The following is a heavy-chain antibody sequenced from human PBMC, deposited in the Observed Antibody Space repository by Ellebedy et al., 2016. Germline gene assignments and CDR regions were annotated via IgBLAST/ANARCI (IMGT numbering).Heavy chain of an antibody. CDR1: GGSISSSSYY. V-gene: IGHV4-39*07. CDR3: ARAPSIPYFDY. D-gene: IGHD2-21*01. Sequence: SETLSLXCTVSGGSISSSSYYWGWIRQPPGKGLEWIGSIYYSGSTYYNPSLKSRVTISVDTSKNQFSLKLSSVTAADTAVYYCARAPSIPYFDYWGQGTLVTVSS. CDR2: IYYSGST. J-gene: IGHJ4*02.